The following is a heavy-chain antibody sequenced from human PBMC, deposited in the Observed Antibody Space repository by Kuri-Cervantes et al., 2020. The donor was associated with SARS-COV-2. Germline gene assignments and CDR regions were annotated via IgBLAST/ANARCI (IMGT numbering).Heavy chain of an antibody. V-gene: IGHV3-30*02. Sequence: GGSLRLSCATSGFTFSSYGMHWVRQAPGKGLEWVTFIRYDGSNQYYGDSVKGRFTISRDSSKNTLYLQMNSLRAEDTAVYYCAKAGPYYYDSSGYPIDYWGQGTLVTSPQ. D-gene: IGHD3-22*01. CDR3: AKAGPYYYDSSGYPIDY. J-gene: IGHJ4*02. CDR1: GFTFSSYG. CDR2: IRYDGSNQ.